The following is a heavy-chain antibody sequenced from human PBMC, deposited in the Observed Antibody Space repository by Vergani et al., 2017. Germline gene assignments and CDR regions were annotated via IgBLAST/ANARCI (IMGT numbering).Heavy chain of an antibody. V-gene: IGHV3-72*01. J-gene: IGHJ3*02. CDR2: TRNKANSYTT. CDR1: GFTFSDHY. Sequence: EVQLVESGGGIVKPGGSLRLSCAASGFTFSDHYMDWVRQAPGKGLEWVGRTRNKANSYTTEYAASVKGRFTISRDDSKNSLYLQMNSLKIEDTAVYYCARLGYCSSTTCRQAFDIWGQGTMVTVSS. D-gene: IGHD2-2*01. CDR3: ARLGYCSSTTCRQAFDI.